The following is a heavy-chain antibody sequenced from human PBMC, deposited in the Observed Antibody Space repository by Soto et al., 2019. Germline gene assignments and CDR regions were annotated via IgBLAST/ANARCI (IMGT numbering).Heavy chain of an antibody. CDR3: AREASGIAVGFDY. J-gene: IGHJ4*02. D-gene: IGHD6-19*01. V-gene: IGHV4-31*03. Sequence: QVQLQESGPGLVKPSQTLSLTCTVSGGSIRSGGYYWSWIRQHPGKGLEWIGYIYYSGSTYYNPSLKSRVTISVDTSKNQFSLKLSSVTAADTAVYYCAREASGIAVGFDYWGQGTLVTVSS. CDR2: IYYSGST. CDR1: GGSIRSGGYY.